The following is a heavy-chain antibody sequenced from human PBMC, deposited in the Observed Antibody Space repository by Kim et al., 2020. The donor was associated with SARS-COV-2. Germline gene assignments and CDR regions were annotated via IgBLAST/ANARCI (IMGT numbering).Heavy chain of an antibody. V-gene: IGHV3-43*01. D-gene: IGHD2-15*01. CDR3: GVVVAASDGYNIDY. Sequence: GGSLRLSCAASGFTFDDYTMHWVRQAPGKGLEWVSLISWDGGSTYYADSVKGRFTISRDNSKNSLYLQMNSLRTEDTALYYCGVVVAASDGYNIDYWGQGTLVTVSS. J-gene: IGHJ4*02. CDR2: ISWDGGST. CDR1: GFTFDDYT.